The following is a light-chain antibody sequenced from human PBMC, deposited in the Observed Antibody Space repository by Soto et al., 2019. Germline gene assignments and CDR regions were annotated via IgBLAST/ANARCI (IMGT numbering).Light chain of an antibody. Sequence: DIQMTQSPSSLSASVGDRVTITCRASQAISNYVAWYQQRPGKVPKLLIYTASTLQSGVPSRFSGSGSGTDFTLTIISLQAEDVATYYCQMHNSAPFSFGPGTKVDIK. CDR3: QMHNSAPFS. CDR1: QAISNY. CDR2: TAS. J-gene: IGKJ3*01. V-gene: IGKV1-27*01.